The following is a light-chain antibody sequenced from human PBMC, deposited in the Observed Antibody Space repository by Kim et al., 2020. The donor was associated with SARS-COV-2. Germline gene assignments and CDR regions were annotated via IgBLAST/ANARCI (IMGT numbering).Light chain of an antibody. CDR1: KLGDKY. CDR2: QDS. V-gene: IGLV3-1*01. CDR3: QAWDSSTAV. Sequence: ESPGQTASITCSGDKLGDKYACWYQQKPGQSPVLVIYQDSKRPSGIPERFSGSNSGNTATLTISGTQAMDEADYYCQAWDSSTAVFGGGTQLTVL. J-gene: IGLJ2*01.